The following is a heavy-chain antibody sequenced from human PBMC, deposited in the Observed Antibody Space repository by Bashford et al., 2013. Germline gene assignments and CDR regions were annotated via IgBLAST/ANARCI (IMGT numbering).Heavy chain of an antibody. D-gene: IGHD2-15*01. CDR1: GYTFTSYG. J-gene: IGHJ5*02. Sequence: ASVKVSCKASGYTFTSYGISWVRQAPGQGLEWMGWISAYNGNTNYAQKLQGRVTMTTDTSTSTAYMELRSLRSDDTAVYYCARVVVVAATLGWFDPWGQGTLVTVSS. CDR2: ISAYNGNT. CDR3: ARVVVVAATLGWFDP. V-gene: IGHV1-18*01.